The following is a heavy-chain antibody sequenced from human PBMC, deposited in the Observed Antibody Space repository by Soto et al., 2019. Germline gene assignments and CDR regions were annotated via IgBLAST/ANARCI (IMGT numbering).Heavy chain of an antibody. J-gene: IGHJ5*02. CDR2: ISYEGSNE. Sequence: QVQLVESGGGVVQPGRSLRLSCAASGFTFTNYAIHWVRQAPGKGLEWVAVISYEGSNEYYTDSVKGRFTISRDNPKNTLYLQMNSLRAEDTAVYYCARSVVPATNWFDPWGQGTLVTVSS. V-gene: IGHV3-30*03. D-gene: IGHD2-2*01. CDR3: ARSVVPATNWFDP. CDR1: GFTFTNYA.